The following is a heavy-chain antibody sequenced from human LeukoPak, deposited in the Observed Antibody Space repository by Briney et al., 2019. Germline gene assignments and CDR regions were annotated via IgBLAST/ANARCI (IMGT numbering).Heavy chain of an antibody. V-gene: IGHV3-21*01. Sequence: GGSLRLSCTASGSTFSSYSMNWVRQAPGKGLEWVSSISSSSSYIYYADSVKGRFTISRDNAKNSLYLQMNSLRAEDTAVYYCARDRGTDYGDFFFDYWGQGTLVTVSS. CDR1: GSTFSSYS. CDR2: ISSSSSYI. CDR3: ARDRGTDYGDFFFDY. D-gene: IGHD4-17*01. J-gene: IGHJ4*02.